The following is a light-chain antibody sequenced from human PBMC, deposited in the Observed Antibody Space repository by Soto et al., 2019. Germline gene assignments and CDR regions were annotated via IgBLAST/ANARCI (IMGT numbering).Light chain of an antibody. CDR2: WAS. J-gene: IGKJ4*01. CDR3: QQYYSRWLT. Sequence: DIVLTQSPDSLAVSLGERTTINCKSSQSVLYSSNNKNYLAWYQQKPGQPPKLLIYWASTRESGVPDRFSGSGSGTDFTLTISSLQAEDVAVYYCQQYYSRWLTFGGGTKVEIK. V-gene: IGKV4-1*01. CDR1: QSVLYSSNNKNY.